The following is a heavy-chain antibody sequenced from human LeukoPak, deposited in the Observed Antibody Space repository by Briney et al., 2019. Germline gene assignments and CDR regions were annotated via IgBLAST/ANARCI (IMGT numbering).Heavy chain of an antibody. CDR2: IFYSGST. J-gene: IGHJ4*02. CDR1: GGSISSYY. CDR3: ARHGSVSSGALV. D-gene: IGHD3-22*01. Sequence: SETLSLTCTVSGGSISSYYWSWIRQPPGKGLEWIGYIFYSGSTNYNPSLKSRVTISVDTSKKQFSLKLSSVTAADTAVYYCARHGSVSSGALVWGQGTLVTVSS. V-gene: IGHV4-59*08.